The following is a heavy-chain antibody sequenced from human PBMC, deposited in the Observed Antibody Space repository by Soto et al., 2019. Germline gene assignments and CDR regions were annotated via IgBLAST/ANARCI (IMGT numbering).Heavy chain of an antibody. J-gene: IGHJ6*01. CDR2: ISGYNGNT. Sequence: QVQLVQSGAEVKKPGASVTVSCKTSGYTFSNYGINWVRLAPGQGLEWMGWISGYNGNTNYVQTVQGSVTMTSDTSTGTVYMELRSLKSDDTAIYYSSTFIMVGGWFAPNSYHGMDVWGQGTPVTVSS. CDR1: GYTFSNYG. V-gene: IGHV1-18*01. D-gene: IGHD6-19*01. CDR3: STFIMVGGWFAPNSYHGMDV.